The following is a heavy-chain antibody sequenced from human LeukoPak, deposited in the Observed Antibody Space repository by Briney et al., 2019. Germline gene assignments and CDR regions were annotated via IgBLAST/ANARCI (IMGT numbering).Heavy chain of an antibody. V-gene: IGHV3-30*02. J-gene: IGHJ4*02. CDR2: IRYDGNNK. CDR3: ANGPHYNILTGYYKVRSHLDY. D-gene: IGHD3-9*01. Sequence: GGSLRLSCAASGFTFSNYGMHWVRQAPGKGLEWVAFIRYDGNNKHYADSVKGRFTISRDNSKGTLYLQMNSLRPEDTAVYYCANGPHYNILTGYYKVRSHLDYWGQGTLVTVSS. CDR1: GFTFSNYG.